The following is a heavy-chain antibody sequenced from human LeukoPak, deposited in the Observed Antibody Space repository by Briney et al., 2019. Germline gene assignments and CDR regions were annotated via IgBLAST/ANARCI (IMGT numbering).Heavy chain of an antibody. Sequence: ASVKVSCKASGYTFTSYGISWVRQAPGQGLEWMGWISAYNGNTNYAQKLQGRVTMTTDPSTSTAYMELRSLRSDDTAVYYCARIAARQDYFDYWGQGTLVTVSS. CDR2: ISAYNGNT. J-gene: IGHJ4*02. D-gene: IGHD6-6*01. V-gene: IGHV1-18*01. CDR1: GYTFTSYG. CDR3: ARIAARQDYFDY.